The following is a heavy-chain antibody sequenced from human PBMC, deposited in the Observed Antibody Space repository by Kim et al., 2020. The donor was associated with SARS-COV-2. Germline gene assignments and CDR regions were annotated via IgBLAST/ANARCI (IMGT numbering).Heavy chain of an antibody. CDR3: ARGHVLRYFDCLFSEYGMDV. J-gene: IGHJ6*02. D-gene: IGHD3-9*01. V-gene: IGHV4-61*01. CDR2: IYYSGST. Sequence: SETLSLTCTVSGGSVSSGSYYWSWIRQPPGKGLEWIGYIYYSGSTNYNPSLKSRVTISVDTSKNQFSLKLSSVTAADTAVYYCARGHVLRYFDCLFSEYGMDVWGQGTTVTVSS. CDR1: GGSVSSGSYY.